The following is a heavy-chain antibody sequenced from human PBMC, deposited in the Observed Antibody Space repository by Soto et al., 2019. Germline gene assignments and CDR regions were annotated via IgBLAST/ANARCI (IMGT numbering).Heavy chain of an antibody. Sequence: QVQLVQSGAEVKKPGSSVKVSCKASGGTFSSYTISWVRQAPGQGLEWMGRIIPILGIANYAQKFQGRVTITAAKSKSTAYMELSSLRSEDTAVYYCARVGFGELLTYYYYGMDVWGQGTTVTVSS. CDR1: GGTFSSYT. D-gene: IGHD3-10*01. V-gene: IGHV1-69*02. CDR3: ARVGFGELLTYYYYGMDV. CDR2: IIPILGIA. J-gene: IGHJ6*02.